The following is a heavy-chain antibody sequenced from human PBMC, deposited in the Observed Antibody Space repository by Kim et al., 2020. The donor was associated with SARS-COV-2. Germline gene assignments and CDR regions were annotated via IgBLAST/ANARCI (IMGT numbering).Heavy chain of an antibody. Sequence: ASVKVSCKASGYTFTSYYMHWVRQAPVQGLEWMGIINPSGGSTSYAQKFQGRDTMTRDTSTSTVYMELSSLRSEDTAVYYCARGSPVYYDILTGYYRDYWGQGTLVTVSS. D-gene: IGHD3-9*01. CDR2: INPSGGST. CDR1: GYTFTSYY. J-gene: IGHJ4*02. CDR3: ARGSPVYYDILTGYYRDY. V-gene: IGHV1-46*01.